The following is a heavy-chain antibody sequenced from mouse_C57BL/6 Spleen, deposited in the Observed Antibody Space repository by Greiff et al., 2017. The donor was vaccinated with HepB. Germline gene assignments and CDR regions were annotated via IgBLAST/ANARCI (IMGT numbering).Heavy chain of an antibody. CDR1: GFTFSDYY. V-gene: IGHV5-16*01. CDR2: INYDGSST. D-gene: IGHD2-1*01. J-gene: IGHJ2*01. Sequence: EVKVVESEGGLVQPGSSMKLSCTASGFTFSDYYMAWVRQVPEKGLEWVANINYDGSSTYYLDSLKSRFIISRDNAKNILYLQMSSLKSEDTATYYCAREGGRDYGNYYPFDYWGQGTTLTVSS. CDR3: AREGGRDYGNYYPFDY.